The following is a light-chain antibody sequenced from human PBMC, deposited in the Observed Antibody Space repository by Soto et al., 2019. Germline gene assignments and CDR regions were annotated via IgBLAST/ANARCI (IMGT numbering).Light chain of an antibody. CDR1: SSDVGGYNY. V-gene: IGLV2-11*01. CDR2: XXN. Sequence: QSALTQPRSVSGSPGQSVTISCTGTSSDVGGYNYVSWYQQHPGKAPNVMIYXXNKRPSXXPDRFSGSKSGNTASLTISGLQAEDEADYYCCSYAGSNPIPFGGGTKLTVL. J-gene: IGLJ2*01. CDR3: CSYAGSNPIP.